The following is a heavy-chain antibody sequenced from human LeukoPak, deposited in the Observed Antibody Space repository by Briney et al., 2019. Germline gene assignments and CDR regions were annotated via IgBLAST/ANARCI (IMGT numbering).Heavy chain of an antibody. CDR1: GNSIGSHY. CDR2: ISYSGNT. D-gene: IGHD5-18*01. J-gene: IGHJ4*02. CDR3: AYTARRGGRGYFDY. Sequence: PSETLSLTCSVSGNSIGSHYWTWIRQPPGKGLEWIGYISYSGNTNYNPSLKSRVTISVDTSRNQFSLKLSSVTAADTAVYCCAYTARRGGRGYFDYWGQGTLVTVSS. V-gene: IGHV4-59*11.